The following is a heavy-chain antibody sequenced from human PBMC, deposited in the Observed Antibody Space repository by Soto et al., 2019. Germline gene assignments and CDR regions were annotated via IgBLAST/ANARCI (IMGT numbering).Heavy chain of an antibody. CDR2: IYYSGST. CDR3: ARVLRFLEWLLSQNWFDP. J-gene: IGHJ5*02. V-gene: IGHV4-39*01. Sequence: SETLSLTCTVSGGSISSSSYYWGWIRQPPGKGLEWIGSIYYSGSTYYNPSLKSRVTISVDTSKNQFSLKLSSVTAADTAVYYCARVLRFLEWLLSQNWFDPWGQGTLVTVSS. CDR1: GGSISSSSYY. D-gene: IGHD3-3*01.